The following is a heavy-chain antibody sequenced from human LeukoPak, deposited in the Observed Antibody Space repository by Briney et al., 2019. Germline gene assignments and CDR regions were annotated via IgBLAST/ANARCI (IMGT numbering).Heavy chain of an antibody. D-gene: IGHD3-9*01. V-gene: IGHV3-21*01. CDR2: ITFSSDYI. J-gene: IGHJ6*04. CDR3: ASNFRYLDV. Sequence: PGGSLRLSCSASGLTFRTYNMNWVRQATGQGLEWVSSITFSSDYIYYADSVKGRFTISRDNAKNSLYLQMNSLRAEDTAVYYCASNFRYLDVWGKGTTVTVSS. CDR1: GLTFRTYN.